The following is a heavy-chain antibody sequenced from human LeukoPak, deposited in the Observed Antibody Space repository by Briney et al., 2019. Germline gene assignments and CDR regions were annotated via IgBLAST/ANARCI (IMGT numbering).Heavy chain of an antibody. V-gene: IGHV4-31*03. D-gene: IGHD2-2*01. J-gene: IGHJ5*02. Sequence: SQTLSLTCTVSGGSISSGGYYWSWIRQHPGKGLEWIGYIYYSGSTYYNPSLKSRVTISVDTSKNQFSLKLSSVTAADTAVYYCARETRGALVVPAATPINWFDPWGQGTLVTVSS. CDR3: ARETRGALVVPAATPINWFDP. CDR2: IYYSGST. CDR1: GGSISSGGYY.